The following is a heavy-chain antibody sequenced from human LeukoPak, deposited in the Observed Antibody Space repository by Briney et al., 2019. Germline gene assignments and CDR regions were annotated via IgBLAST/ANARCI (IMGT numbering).Heavy chain of an antibody. CDR3: ARGGSRSRRGDDAFDI. J-gene: IGHJ3*02. V-gene: IGHV1-18*01. Sequence: ASVKVSCKASGYTFTNYAMNWVRQAPGQGLEWMGWISAYNGNTELAQKFQGRVALATDASTSTAYLELRSLTSDDTAVYFCARGGSRSRRGDDAFDIWGQGTMVTVSS. D-gene: IGHD3-10*01. CDR2: ISAYNGNT. CDR1: GYTFTNYA.